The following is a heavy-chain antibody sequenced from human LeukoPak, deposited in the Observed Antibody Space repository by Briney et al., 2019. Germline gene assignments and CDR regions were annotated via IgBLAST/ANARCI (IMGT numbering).Heavy chain of an antibody. CDR1: GFTFSSYA. V-gene: IGHV3-23*01. J-gene: IGHJ6*03. CDR2: ISGSGGAT. CDR3: AKETPYYYDSSGYSYCMDV. Sequence: PGGSLRLSCAASGFTFSSYAMSWVRQAPGKGLEWVSAISGSGGATYYADSVKGRFTISRDNSKNTLYLQMNSLRAEDTAVYYCAKETPYYYDSSGYSYCMDVWGKGTTVTVSS. D-gene: IGHD3-22*01.